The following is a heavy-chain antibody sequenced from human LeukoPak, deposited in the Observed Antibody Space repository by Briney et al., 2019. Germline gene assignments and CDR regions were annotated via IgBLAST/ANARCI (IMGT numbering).Heavy chain of an antibody. Sequence: SETLSPTCTVSGGSISSYYWSWIRQPPGKGLEWIGYIYYSGSTNYNPSLKSRVTISVDTSKNQFSLKLTSMTAADTAVYYCARDLVAARPDEENWFDPWGQGTLVTVSS. D-gene: IGHD6-6*01. V-gene: IGHV4-59*12. CDR2: IYYSGST. CDR3: ARDLVAARPDEENWFDP. CDR1: GGSISSYY. J-gene: IGHJ5*02.